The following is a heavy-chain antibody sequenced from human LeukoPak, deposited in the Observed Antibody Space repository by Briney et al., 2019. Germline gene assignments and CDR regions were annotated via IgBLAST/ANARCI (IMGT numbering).Heavy chain of an antibody. V-gene: IGHV3-64*01. CDR3: ARHGHYDFWSGYSLDY. Sequence: GGSLRLSCAASGFTFSSYAMHWVRQAPGKGLEYVSAISSNGGSTYYANSVKGRFTISRDNSKNTLYLQMGSLRAEDMAVYYCARHGHYDFWSGYSLDYWGPGTLVTVSS. CDR2: ISSNGGST. CDR1: GFTFSSYA. D-gene: IGHD3-3*01. J-gene: IGHJ4*02.